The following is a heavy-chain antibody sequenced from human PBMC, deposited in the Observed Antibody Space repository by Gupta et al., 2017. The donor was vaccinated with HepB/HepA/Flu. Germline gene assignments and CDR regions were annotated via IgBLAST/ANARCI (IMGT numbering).Heavy chain of an antibody. J-gene: IGHJ5*02. Sequence: EVQRVESGGGLVRPGRSLRLSCTASGFTFGDYAMSWVRQAPGKGLEWVGFIRSKAYGGTTEYAASVKGRFTISRDDSKSIAYLQMNSLKTEDTAVYYCTRGGGSYDHWGQGTLVTVSS. V-gene: IGHV3-49*04. CDR3: TRGGGSYDH. CDR1: GFTFGDYA. CDR2: IRSKAYGGTT. D-gene: IGHD1-26*01.